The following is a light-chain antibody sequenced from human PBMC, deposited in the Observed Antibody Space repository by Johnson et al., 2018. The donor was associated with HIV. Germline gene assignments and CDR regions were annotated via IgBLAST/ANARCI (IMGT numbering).Light chain of an antibody. CDR1: SSNIGNNY. J-gene: IGLJ1*01. V-gene: IGLV1-51*01. Sequence: QSVLTQPPSVSAAPGQKVTISCSGSSSNIGNNYVSWYQQLPGTAPKLLIYDNNKRPSGIPDRFSGSKSGTSATLAITGLQAGDAADYYCGTWDTSLGAYVFGTGTKVTVL. CDR2: DNN. CDR3: GTWDTSLGAYV.